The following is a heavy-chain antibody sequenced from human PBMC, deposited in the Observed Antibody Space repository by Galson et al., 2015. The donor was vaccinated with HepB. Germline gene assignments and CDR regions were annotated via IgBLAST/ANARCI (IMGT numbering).Heavy chain of an antibody. CDR3: ARDLYSPAAQRPIDY. J-gene: IGHJ4*02. V-gene: IGHV3-21*01. Sequence: SLRPSCAASGFTFSSYSMNWVRQAPGKGLEWVSSISSSSSYIYYADSVKGRFTISRNNAKNSLYLQMNSLRAEDTAVYYCARDLYSPAAQRPIDYWGQGTLVTVSS. CDR2: ISSSSSYI. D-gene: IGHD2-2*01. CDR1: GFTFSSYS.